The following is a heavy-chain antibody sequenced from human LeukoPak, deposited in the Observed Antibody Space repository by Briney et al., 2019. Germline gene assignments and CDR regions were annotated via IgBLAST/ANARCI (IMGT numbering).Heavy chain of an antibody. D-gene: IGHD3-10*01. J-gene: IGHJ4*02. CDR1: GFTFSSYE. V-gene: IGHV3-48*03. CDR2: ISSSNTI. CDR3: ARDHYYGSGSFDY. Sequence: GGSLRLSRAASGFTFSSYEMNWVRQAPGKGLEWISYISSSNTIYYADSVQGRFTISRDNANNSLYLQMNSLRAEDTAVYYCARDHYYGSGSFDYWGQGTLVTVSS.